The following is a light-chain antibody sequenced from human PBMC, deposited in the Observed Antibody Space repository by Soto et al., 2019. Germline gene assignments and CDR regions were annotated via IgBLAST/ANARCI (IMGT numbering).Light chain of an antibody. J-gene: IGLJ2*01. CDR3: QSYDSSTVV. Sequence: NFMLTQPHSVSESPGKTVTISCTRSSGSIASNYVQWYQQRPGSVPTTVIYEGNQRPSGVPDRFSGSTDGSSNSASLTISGLQTEDEADYYCQSYDSSTVVFGGGTKVNVL. CDR1: SGSIASNY. CDR2: EGN. V-gene: IGLV6-57*04.